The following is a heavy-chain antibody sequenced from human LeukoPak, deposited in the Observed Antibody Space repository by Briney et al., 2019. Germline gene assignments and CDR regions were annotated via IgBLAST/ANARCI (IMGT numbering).Heavy chain of an antibody. CDR3: ARAWDY. CDR1: AFTFNNYW. V-gene: IGHV3-7*01. J-gene: IGHJ4*02. CDR2: IKEDGSEK. Sequence: GGSLRLSCAASAFTFNNYWMSWVRQAPGKGLEWVANIKEDGSEKYYVDSVKGRFTISRDNAKNTLYLQMNSLRAEDTAVYYCARAWDYWGQGTLVTVSS.